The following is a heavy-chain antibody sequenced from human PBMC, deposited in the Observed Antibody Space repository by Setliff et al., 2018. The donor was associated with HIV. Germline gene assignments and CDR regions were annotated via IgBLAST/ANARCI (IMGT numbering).Heavy chain of an antibody. D-gene: IGHD2-2*01. J-gene: IGHJ4*02. V-gene: IGHV3-15*01. CDR3: TTDLPYGYHSDY. CDR1: GFSFKSAW. CDR2: IKAKVVGATT. Sequence: PGGSLRLSCAASGFSFKSAWMSWVRQAPGKGLEWVGHIKAKVVGATTDYSAPVRDRFTISRDDSRDILYLQMNSLKTEDTAVYCCTTDLPYGYHSDYWGPGTLVTVSS.